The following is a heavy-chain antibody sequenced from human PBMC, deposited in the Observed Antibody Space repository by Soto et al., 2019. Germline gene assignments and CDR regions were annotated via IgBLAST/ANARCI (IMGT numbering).Heavy chain of an antibody. CDR3: AKVLSAVTTNDLDY. J-gene: IGHJ4*01. CDR1: GFTFSSYA. D-gene: IGHD4-17*01. CDR2: ISGSGGST. Sequence: GGSLRLSCAASGFTFSSYAMSWVRQAPGKGLEWVSAISGSGGSTYYADSVKGRFTISRDNSKNTLYLQVNSLRAEDTAVYYCAKVLSAVTTNDLDYWGQEPWSPSP. V-gene: IGHV3-23*01.